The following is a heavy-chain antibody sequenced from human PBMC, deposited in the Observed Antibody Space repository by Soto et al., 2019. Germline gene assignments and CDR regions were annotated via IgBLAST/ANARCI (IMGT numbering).Heavy chain of an antibody. D-gene: IGHD6-13*01. J-gene: IGHJ6*02. Sequence: ASVKVSFKASGYTFTGYYMHWVRQAPGQGLEWMGWINPNSGGTNYAQKFQGWVTMTRDTSISTAYMELSRLRSDDTAVYYCARGPAAAGTLVDVWGQGTTVTVSS. CDR1: GYTFTGYY. CDR2: INPNSGGT. CDR3: ARGPAAAGTLVDV. V-gene: IGHV1-2*04.